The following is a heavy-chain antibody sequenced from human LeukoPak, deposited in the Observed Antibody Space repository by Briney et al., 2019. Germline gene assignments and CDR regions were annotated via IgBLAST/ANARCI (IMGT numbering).Heavy chain of an antibody. CDR2: IYYSGST. J-gene: IGHJ4*02. CDR1: GGSISSSSYY. Sequence: SETLSLTCTVSGGSISSSSYYWGWIRQPPGKGLEWIGSIYYSGSTYYNPSLKSRVTISVDTSKNQFSLKLSSVTAADTAVYYCARLSGGSYGYWGQGTLVTVSS. CDR3: ARLSGGSYGY. D-gene: IGHD1-26*01. V-gene: IGHV4-39*01.